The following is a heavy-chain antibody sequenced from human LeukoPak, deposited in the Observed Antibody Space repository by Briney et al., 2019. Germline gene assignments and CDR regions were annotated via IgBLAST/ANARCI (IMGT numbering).Heavy chain of an antibody. V-gene: IGHV1-8*03. D-gene: IGHD6-6*01. CDR2: MNPNSGNT. Sequence: ASVKVSCKASGYTFTSYDINWVRQATGQGLEWMGWMNPNSGNTGYAQKFQGRVTITRNTSISTAYMELSSLRSEDTAVYYCARARKLGGYYYYYMDVWGKGTTVTVSS. CDR3: ARARKLGGYYYYYMDV. J-gene: IGHJ6*03. CDR1: GYTFTSYD.